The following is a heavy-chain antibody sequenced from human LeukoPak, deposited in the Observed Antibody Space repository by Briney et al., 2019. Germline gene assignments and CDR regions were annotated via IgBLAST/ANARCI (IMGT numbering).Heavy chain of an antibody. Sequence: GGSLRLSCAASGFTFSGYAMNWVRQAPGKGLEWVSHIYISSSSNIISYADSVKGRFTISRDDAQNSLYLQMNGLRDEDTAVYYCVRDRAYSFDYWGQGILVTVSS. D-gene: IGHD2-21*01. CDR2: ISSSSNII. CDR3: VRDRAYSFDY. V-gene: IGHV3-48*02. CDR1: GFTFSGYA. J-gene: IGHJ4*02.